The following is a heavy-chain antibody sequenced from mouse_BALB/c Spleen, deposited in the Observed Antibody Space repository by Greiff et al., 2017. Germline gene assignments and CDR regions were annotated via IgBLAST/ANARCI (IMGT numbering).Heavy chain of an antibody. D-gene: IGHD3-3*01. J-gene: IGHJ3*01. CDR2: INPYNDGT. CDR1: GYSFTSYW. V-gene: IGHV1-14*01. CDR3: ARGGDTWFAY. Sequence: VQLQQPGAELVRPGASVKLSCKASGYSFTSYWMNWVKQKPGQGLEWIGYINPYNDGTKYNEKFKGKATLTSDKSSSTAYMELSSLTSEDSAVYYCARGGDTWFAYWGQGTLVTVSA.